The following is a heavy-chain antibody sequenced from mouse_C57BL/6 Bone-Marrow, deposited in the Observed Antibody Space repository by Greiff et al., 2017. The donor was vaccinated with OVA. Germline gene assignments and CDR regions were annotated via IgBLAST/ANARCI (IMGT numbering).Heavy chain of an antibody. Sequence: QVQLQQPGAELVRPGSSVKLSCKASGYTFTSYWMDWVKQRPGQGLEWIGNIYPSDSETHYNQKFKDKATLTVDKSSSTAYMQLSSLTSEDSAVYYCARSDRHYYGSSYYFDYWGQGTTLTVSS. V-gene: IGHV1-61*01. CDR1: GYTFTSYW. CDR2: IYPSDSET. D-gene: IGHD1-1*01. CDR3: ARSDRHYYGSSYYFDY. J-gene: IGHJ2*01.